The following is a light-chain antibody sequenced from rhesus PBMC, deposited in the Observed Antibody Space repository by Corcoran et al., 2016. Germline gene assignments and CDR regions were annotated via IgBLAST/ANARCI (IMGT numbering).Light chain of an antibody. CDR1: SNIYNV. CDR3: QQGNGNPLT. CDR2: EAA. J-gene: IGKJ4*01. V-gene: IGKV1-22*01. Sequence: IQMTQSPSFLSASVGDTVTITCRATSNIYNVLAWYQQKPGNAPKLLIYEAARLQPGAPSRFSGGGSRTEFTLTIRSLQPEDFATYYSQQGNGNPLTFGGGTKVTLK.